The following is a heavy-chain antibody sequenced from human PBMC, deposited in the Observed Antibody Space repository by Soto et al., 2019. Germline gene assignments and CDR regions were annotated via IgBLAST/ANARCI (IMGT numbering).Heavy chain of an antibody. CDR2: SYNRGNT. Sequence: QVQLQESGPGLVKPSQTLSLTCTVSGGSISSGGYYWCWIRQHPGKGLEWIGYSYNRGNTYYNPSLRSRVTISVDTSKNQFSLKLSSVTAADTAVYYCASRTLVATTLFDYWGQGTLVTVSS. V-gene: IGHV4-31*03. CDR1: GGSISSGGYY. D-gene: IGHD5-12*01. CDR3: ASRTLVATTLFDY. J-gene: IGHJ4*02.